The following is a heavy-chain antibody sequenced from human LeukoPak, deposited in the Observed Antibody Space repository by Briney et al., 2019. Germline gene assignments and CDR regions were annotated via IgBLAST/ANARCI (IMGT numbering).Heavy chain of an antibody. V-gene: IGHV1-18*01. CDR1: GYTFTSYG. CDR3: ARDRDSSSRRGIDY. CDR2: ISAYNGNT. J-gene: IGHJ4*02. Sequence: ASVKVSCKASGYTFTSYGISWVRQAPGQGLEWMGWISAYNGNTNYAQKLQGRVTMTTDTSTSTAYMVLRSLRSDDTAVYYCARDRDSSSRRGIDYWGQGTLVTVSS. D-gene: IGHD6-13*01.